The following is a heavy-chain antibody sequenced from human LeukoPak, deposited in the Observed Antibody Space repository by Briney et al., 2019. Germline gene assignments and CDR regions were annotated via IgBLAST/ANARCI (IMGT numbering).Heavy chain of an antibody. D-gene: IGHD3-22*01. CDR3: ASSYYYDSSGYYYVAEYFQH. Sequence: SVKVSCKASGGTFSSYAISWVRQAPGQGLEWMGGIIPIFGTADYAQKFQGRVTITTDESTSTAYMELSSLRSEDTAVYYCASSYYYDSSGYYYVAEYFQHWGQGTLVTVSS. J-gene: IGHJ1*01. CDR2: IIPIFGTA. CDR1: GGTFSSYA. V-gene: IGHV1-69*05.